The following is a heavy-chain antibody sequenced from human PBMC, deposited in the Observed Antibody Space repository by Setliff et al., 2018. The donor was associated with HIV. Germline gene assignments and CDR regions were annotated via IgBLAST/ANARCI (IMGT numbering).Heavy chain of an antibody. CDR3: ARDRYGASFDS. CDR1: GYTFNNYP. D-gene: IGHD3-16*02. CDR2: INTNTGSP. V-gene: IGHV7-4-1*02. J-gene: IGHJ4*02. Sequence: GASVKVSCKASGYTFNNYPINWVRQAPGQGLEWMGWINTNTGSPRFARGFTGRFGFSLDTSVTTTFLHISNLKAEDTAIYYCARDRYGASFDSWGQGTLVTVSS.